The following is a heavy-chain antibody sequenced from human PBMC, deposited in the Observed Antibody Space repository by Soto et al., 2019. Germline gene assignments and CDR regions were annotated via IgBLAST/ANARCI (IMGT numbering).Heavy chain of an antibody. D-gene: IGHD1-26*01. CDR1: GYTFTSSD. Sequence: QVQLVQSGAEVKKSGASVKVSCKASGYTFTSSDINWVRQATGQGLEWMGWMNPNTGNTGYTRRFQGRVTMTRNISIPTAYMELSSLRSDDTAVYYCARGRIVGAAFDYWGQGTLVTVSS. CDR2: MNPNTGNT. CDR3: ARGRIVGAAFDY. J-gene: IGHJ4*02. V-gene: IGHV1-8*01.